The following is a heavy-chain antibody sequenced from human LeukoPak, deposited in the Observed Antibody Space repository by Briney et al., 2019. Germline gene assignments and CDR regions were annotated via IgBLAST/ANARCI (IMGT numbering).Heavy chain of an antibody. V-gene: IGHV3-23*01. CDR3: ARGLAYSFGYGIDY. CDR1: GFTFTSYS. Sequence: GGSLRLSCAASGFTFTSYSMSWVRQAPGKGLKWVSGTSDRGDYTYYADSVKGRFTISRDNSKNTLYLQMNSLRVEDTALYYCARGLAYSFGYGIDYWGQGTLVTVSS. D-gene: IGHD5-18*01. CDR2: TSDRGDYT. J-gene: IGHJ4*02.